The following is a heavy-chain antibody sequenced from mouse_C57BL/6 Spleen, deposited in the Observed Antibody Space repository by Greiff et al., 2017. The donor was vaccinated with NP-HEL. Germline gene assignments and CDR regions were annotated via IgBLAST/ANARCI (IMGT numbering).Heavy chain of an antibody. J-gene: IGHJ2*01. Sequence: QVHVKQSGAELVMPGASVKLSCKASGYTFTSYWMHWVKQRPGQGLEWIGEIYPYDGYTNYNQKFKGKSTLTVDNSSSTAYMQLSSLTSEDSAVYYCARSRNDDDDGEYYFDYWGQGTTLTVSS. CDR2: IYPYDGYT. D-gene: IGHD2-4*01. CDR1: GYTFTSYW. CDR3: ARSRNDDDDGEYYFDY. V-gene: IGHV1-69*01.